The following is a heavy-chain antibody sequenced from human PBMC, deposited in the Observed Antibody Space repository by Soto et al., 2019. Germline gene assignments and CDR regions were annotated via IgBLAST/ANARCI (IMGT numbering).Heavy chain of an antibody. CDR3: ARHRLLTPPVY. Sequence: QLQLQESRPGLVKPSETLSLTCTVSGGSISNSSFYWGWIRQPPGKGLEWIGSIYYSGSTYYNPSLKSRVTISVDTSKNQFSLKLNSVTAADTAVYYCARHRLLTPPVYWGQGTLVTVSS. J-gene: IGHJ4*02. V-gene: IGHV4-39*01. D-gene: IGHD1-26*01. CDR2: IYYSGST. CDR1: GGSISNSSFY.